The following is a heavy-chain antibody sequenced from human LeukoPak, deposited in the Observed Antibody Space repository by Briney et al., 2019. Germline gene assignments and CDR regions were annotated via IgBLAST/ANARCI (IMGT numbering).Heavy chain of an antibody. J-gene: IGHJ4*02. CDR1: GFTFSSYA. D-gene: IGHD6-19*01. V-gene: IGHV3-23*01. CDR2: ISGSGGST. Sequence: GGPLRLSCAASGFTFSSYAMSWVRQAPGKGLEWVSAISGSGGSTYYADSVKGRFTISRDNSKNTLYLQMNSLRAEDTAVYYCAKMYSSGWNDIYWYFDYWGQGTLVTVSS. CDR3: AKMYSSGWNDIYWYFDY.